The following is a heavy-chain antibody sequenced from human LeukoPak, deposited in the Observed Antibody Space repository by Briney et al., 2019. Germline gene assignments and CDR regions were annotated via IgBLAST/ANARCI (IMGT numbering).Heavy chain of an antibody. CDR1: GGSLSGYY. CDR2: INHSGST. D-gene: IGHD6-19*01. Sequence: SETLSLTCAVYGGSLSGYYWSWIRQPPGKGLEWIGEINHSGSTNYNPSLMSRVTISVDTSKNQFSLKLSSVTAADTAVYYCAALLSIAVAGTGGWFDPWGQGTLVTVSS. J-gene: IGHJ5*02. CDR3: AALLSIAVAGTGGWFDP. V-gene: IGHV4-34*01.